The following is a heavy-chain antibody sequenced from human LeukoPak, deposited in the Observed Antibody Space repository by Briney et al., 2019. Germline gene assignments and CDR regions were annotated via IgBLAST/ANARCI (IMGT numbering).Heavy chain of an antibody. CDR1: GGSISSYY. D-gene: IGHD6-19*01. CDR2: IYYSGST. V-gene: IGHV4-59*01. J-gene: IGHJ4*02. CDR3: ARDRGSGWYFDY. Sequence: NPSETLSLTCTVSGGSISSYYWSWIRQPPGKGLEWIGYIYYSGSTNYNPSLKSRVTISVDTSKNQFSLKLSSVTAADTAVYYCARDRGSGWYFDYWGQGTLVTVSS.